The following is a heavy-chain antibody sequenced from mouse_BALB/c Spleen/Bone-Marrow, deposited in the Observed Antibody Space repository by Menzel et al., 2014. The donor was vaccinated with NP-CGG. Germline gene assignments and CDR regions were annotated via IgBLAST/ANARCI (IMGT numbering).Heavy chain of an antibody. CDR2: INPNNGNT. CDR1: GYTFTSYY. J-gene: IGHJ2*01. CDR3: TRRDY. Sequence: QVQLQQSGAEPVKPGASVKLSCKASGYTFTSYYMYWVKQRPGQGLEWIGGINPNNGNTNFSETFKSKATLTVDKSSSTAYMQLSSLTSEDSAVYYCTRRDYWGQGTTLTVSS. V-gene: IGHV1S81*02.